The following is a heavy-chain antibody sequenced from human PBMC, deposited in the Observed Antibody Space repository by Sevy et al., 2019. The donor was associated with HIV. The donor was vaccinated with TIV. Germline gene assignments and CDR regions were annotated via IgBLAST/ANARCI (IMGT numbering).Heavy chain of an antibody. J-gene: IGHJ4*02. CDR3: ARDGGCSSTSCLLYFDS. CDR1: GFTFSDYY. D-gene: IGHD2-2*01. CDR2: ISSRSSYI. Sequence: GGSLRLSCAASGFTFSDYYMNWVRQAPGKGLEWVSSISSRSSYIHYEDSVRGRFTISRDNAKNSLYLQMNSLRVDDTAVYFCARDGGCSSTSCLLYFDSWGQGALVTVSS. V-gene: IGHV3-21*01.